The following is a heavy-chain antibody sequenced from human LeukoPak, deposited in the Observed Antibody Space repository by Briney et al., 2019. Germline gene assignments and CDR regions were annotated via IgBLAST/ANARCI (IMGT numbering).Heavy chain of an antibody. CDR2: IDPSDSYT. CDR1: GYSFTSYW. J-gene: IGHJ4*02. D-gene: IGHD5-12*01. V-gene: IGHV5-10-1*01. CDR3: ARLDSGPFDYFDY. Sequence: GESLKISCKGSGYSFTSYWISWVRQLPGKGPEWMGRIDPSDSYTNYSPSFQGHVTISADKSISTAYLQWSSLKASDTAMYYCARLDSGPFDYFDYWGQGTLVTVSS.